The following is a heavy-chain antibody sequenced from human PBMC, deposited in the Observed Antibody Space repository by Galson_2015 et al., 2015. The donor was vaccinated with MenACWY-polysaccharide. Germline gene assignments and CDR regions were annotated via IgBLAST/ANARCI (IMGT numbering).Heavy chain of an antibody. J-gene: IGHJ5*02. Sequence: SLRLSCAASGFPFSDSWMTWIRQAPGKGLEWVATIKQSGSEKYYVDSVEGRFTVSRDNAKNSLYLQMNSLRAEDTAVYYCARGQKTLGPWGQGTLVTVSS. CDR3: ARGQKTLGP. V-gene: IGHV3-7*04. CDR1: GFPFSDSW. CDR2: IKQSGSEK.